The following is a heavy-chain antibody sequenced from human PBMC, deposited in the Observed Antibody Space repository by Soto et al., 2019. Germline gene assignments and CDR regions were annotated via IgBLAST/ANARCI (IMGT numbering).Heavy chain of an antibody. D-gene: IGHD1-26*01. CDR2: TYYRSKWYY. J-gene: IGHJ4*01. CDR3: ARGEQYSGRIFDY. Sequence: SQTLSLTCAITGYSVSSNSAGWSWVRQSPSRGLEWLGRTYYRSKWYYEYAVSVRGRITINPDTSKNQYSLQLNSVTPEDTAVYFCARGEQYSGRIFDYWGQGTLVTV. V-gene: IGHV6-1*01. CDR1: GYSVSSNSAG.